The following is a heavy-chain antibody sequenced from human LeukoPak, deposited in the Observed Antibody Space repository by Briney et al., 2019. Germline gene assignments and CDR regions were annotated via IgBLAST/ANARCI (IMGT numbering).Heavy chain of an antibody. CDR2: INPNSGGT. CDR3: ARGVPAAIRRPGNWFDP. CDR1: GYTFTSYD. J-gene: IGHJ5*02. V-gene: IGHV1-2*06. D-gene: IGHD2-2*02. Sequence: ASVKVSCKASGYTFTSYDINWVRQATGQGLEWMGRINPNSGGTNYAQKFQGRVTMTRDTSISTAYMELSRLRSDDTAVYYCARGVPAAIRRPGNWFDPWGQGTLVTVSS.